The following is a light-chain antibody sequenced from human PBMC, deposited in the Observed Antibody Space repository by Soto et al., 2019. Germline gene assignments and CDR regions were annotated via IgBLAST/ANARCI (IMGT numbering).Light chain of an antibody. CDR1: QSFTSGS. Sequence: EIVLTQSPGTLSLSPGERATLSCRSSQSFTSGSLAWYLQKPGQAPRLLIYGAFNRATGIPDRFSGSGSGADFTLTVIRLQPEDFGLYYGQQYRASPPSWTFGKGTKVEIK. V-gene: IGKV3-20*01. CDR3: QQYRASPPSWT. J-gene: IGKJ1*01. CDR2: GAF.